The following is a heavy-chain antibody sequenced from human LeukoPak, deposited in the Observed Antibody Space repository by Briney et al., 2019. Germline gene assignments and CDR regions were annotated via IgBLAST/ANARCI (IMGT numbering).Heavy chain of an antibody. D-gene: IGHD3-22*01. Sequence: PGGSLRLSCAASEFTFSIYAMSWVRQAPGRGLEWVASITSTGESTWYAGSVKGRFTISRDNSKYTVYLRMNSLRAEDTAIYYCAKDRPNYFGTNGHYYRRDGDFWGQGTLVTVSS. J-gene: IGHJ4*02. CDR2: ITSTGEST. CDR3: AKDRPNYFGTNGHYYRRDGDF. CDR1: EFTFSIYA. V-gene: IGHV3-23*01.